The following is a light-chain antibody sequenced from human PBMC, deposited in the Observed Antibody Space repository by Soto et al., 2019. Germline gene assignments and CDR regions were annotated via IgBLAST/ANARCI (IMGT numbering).Light chain of an antibody. J-gene: IGKJ1*01. Sequence: DIVLTQSPLSLPVTPGEPASISCRSSQSLLHSNGNIYLDWYLRKPGNSPQLLFYLGSIRASGVPDRFSGSGSGTDFTLKITRVEDEDVGVYYCMQAIQAPRTFGLGTKVEIK. CDR1: QSLLHSNGNIY. CDR3: MQAIQAPRT. CDR2: LGS. V-gene: IGKV2-28*01.